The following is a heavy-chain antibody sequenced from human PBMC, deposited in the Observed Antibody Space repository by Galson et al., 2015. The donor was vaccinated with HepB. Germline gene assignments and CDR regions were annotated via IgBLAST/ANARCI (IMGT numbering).Heavy chain of an antibody. V-gene: IGHV3-7*03. CDR1: GFTFGRYW. CDR2: IKQDGSER. D-gene: IGHD3-3*01. CDR3: ARAGDFWSAFYPNNWFDP. J-gene: IGHJ5*02. Sequence: SLRLSCAASGFTFGRYWMNWVRQAPGKGLEWVANIKQDGSERSYVDSVRGRFTISRDNAKNLLFLQMNSLRPDDTAVYYCARAGDFWSAFYPNNWFDPWGQGTLVTVSS.